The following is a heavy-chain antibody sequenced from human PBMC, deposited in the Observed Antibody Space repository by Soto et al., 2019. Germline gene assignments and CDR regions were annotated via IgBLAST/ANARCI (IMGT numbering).Heavy chain of an antibody. J-gene: IGHJ4*02. CDR3: ARLPVEMATTPFDY. CDR2: IYPGDSDT. Sequence: GESLKISCKGSGCSFTSYWIGWVRQMPGKGLKWMGIIYPGDSDTRYSPSFQGQVTISADKSISTAYLQWSSLKASDIAMYYCARLPVEMATTPFDYWGQGTLVTVSS. D-gene: IGHD5-12*01. V-gene: IGHV5-51*01. CDR1: GCSFTSYW.